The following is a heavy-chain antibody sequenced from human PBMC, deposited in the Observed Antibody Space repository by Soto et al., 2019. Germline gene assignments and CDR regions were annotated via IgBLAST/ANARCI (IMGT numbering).Heavy chain of an antibody. CDR1: GYTFTSYY. J-gene: IGHJ6*02. Sequence: ASVKVSCKASGYTFTSYYMHWVRQAPGQGLEWMGIINPSGGSTSYAQKFQGRVTMTRDTSTSTVYMELSRLRSEDTAVYYCARVESRPMEQYCSGGSCYPDYYYYGMDVWGQGTTVTVSS. D-gene: IGHD2-15*01. CDR2: INPSGGST. CDR3: ARVESRPMEQYCSGGSCYPDYYYYGMDV. V-gene: IGHV1-46*01.